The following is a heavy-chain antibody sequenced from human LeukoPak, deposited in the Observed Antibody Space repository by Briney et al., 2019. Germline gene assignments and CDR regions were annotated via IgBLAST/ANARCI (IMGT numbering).Heavy chain of an antibody. CDR1: GGSISSSSYY. CDR2: IYYSGST. D-gene: IGHD3-22*01. Sequence: PSETLSLTCTVSGGSISSSSYYWGWIRQPPGKGLEWIGSIYYSGSTYYNPSLKSRVTISVDTSKNQFSLKLSSVTAADTAVYYCARDEFGWLFHGYWGQGTLVTVSS. J-gene: IGHJ4*02. V-gene: IGHV4-39*02. CDR3: ARDEFGWLFHGY.